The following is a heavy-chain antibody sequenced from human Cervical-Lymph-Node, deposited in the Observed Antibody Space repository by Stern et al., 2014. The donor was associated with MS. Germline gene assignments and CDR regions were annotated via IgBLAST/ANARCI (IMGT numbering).Heavy chain of an antibody. CDR1: GGTFSTFS. V-gene: IGHV1-69*06. D-gene: IGHD4-11*01. J-gene: IGHJ3*01. Sequence: QVQLVQSGAEVKKPGSSVKVSCKASGGTFSTFSINWVRQVPGHSLEWMGGIIPIFDTTNFAQKFQGRVTITADSSTSTVYMALNSLRFDDTAVYYCVLPSTVTTAAFDVWGRGTMVTVSS. CDR2: IIPIFDTT. CDR3: VLPSTVTTAAFDV.